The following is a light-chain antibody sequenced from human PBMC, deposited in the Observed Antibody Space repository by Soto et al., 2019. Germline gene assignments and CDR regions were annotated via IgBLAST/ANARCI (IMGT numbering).Light chain of an antibody. Sequence: DIQMTQSPSSLSASVGDRVTITCRASQSISKYLSWYQQKPGKAPNLLIYTTSSLQSGVPSRFSGSGSGTDFTLTVSSLQLEDFATYYCAHCDKSPVTFGQGNQLGI. CDR2: TTS. V-gene: IGKV1-39*01. J-gene: IGKJ2*01. CDR1: QSISKY. CDR3: AHCDKSPVT.